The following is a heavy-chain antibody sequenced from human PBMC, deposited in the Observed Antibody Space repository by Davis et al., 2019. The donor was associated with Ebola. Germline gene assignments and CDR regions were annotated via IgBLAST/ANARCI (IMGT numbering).Heavy chain of an antibody. CDR3: AKDTSNVWFDV. J-gene: IGHJ3*01. Sequence: GESLKISCASSGFIFSSYVMSWVRQAPGKGLEWVSTLGLGAATYYADSVKGRFTISRDNSKNTLYLQMNSLRVEDTAIYYCAKDTSNVWFDVWGQGTMVTVSS. D-gene: IGHD6-19*01. CDR1: GFIFSSYV. V-gene: IGHV3-23*01. CDR2: LGLGAAT.